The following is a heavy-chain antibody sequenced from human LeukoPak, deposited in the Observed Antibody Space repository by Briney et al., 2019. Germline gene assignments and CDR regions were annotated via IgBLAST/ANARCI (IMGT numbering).Heavy chain of an antibody. J-gene: IGHJ4*02. D-gene: IGHD3-10*01. CDR2: ISSSSSYI. CDR1: GFTSSSYS. Sequence: GGSLRLSCAASGFTSSSYSMNWVRQAPGKGLEWVSSISSSSSYIYYADSVKGRFTISRDNAKNSLYLQMNSLRAEDTAVYYCARDFLTVRGVIPYWGQGTLVTVSP. CDR3: ARDFLTVRGVIPY. V-gene: IGHV3-21*01.